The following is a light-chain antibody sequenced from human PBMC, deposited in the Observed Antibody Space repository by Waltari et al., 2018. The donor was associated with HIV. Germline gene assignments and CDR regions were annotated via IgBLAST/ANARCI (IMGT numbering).Light chain of an antibody. CDR2: DAS. CDR1: QSVSSS. Sequence: EIVLTQSPATLSLSPGERATLSCRASQSVSSSLAWYQQKPGQAPRLLIYDASSRATGIPARVSGSGSGTDFTLTISSLEPEDIAVYYCQRRSNPFTFGPGTKVDIK. CDR3: QRRSNPFT. J-gene: IGKJ3*01. V-gene: IGKV3-11*01.